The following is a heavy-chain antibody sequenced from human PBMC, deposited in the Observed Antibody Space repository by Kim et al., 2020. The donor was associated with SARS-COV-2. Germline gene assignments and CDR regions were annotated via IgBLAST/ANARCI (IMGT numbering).Heavy chain of an antibody. CDR2: SGST. J-gene: IGHJ4*02. V-gene: IGHV4-39*01. Sequence: SGSTYYTPSLRSRVTISIDTSKNQFSLMRSSVTAADTAVYYCARRGDYWGQGTLVTVSS. CDR3: ARRGDY.